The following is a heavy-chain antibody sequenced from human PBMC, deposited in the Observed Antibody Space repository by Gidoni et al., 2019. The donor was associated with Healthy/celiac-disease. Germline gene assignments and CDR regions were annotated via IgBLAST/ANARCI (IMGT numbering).Heavy chain of an antibody. D-gene: IGHD5-12*01. CDR3: AKVNTRDGYNGGFDY. V-gene: IGHV3-23*01. Sequence: EVQLLESGGGLVQPGGSLRLSCAASGFTFSSYAMSWVRQAPGKGLEWVSAISGSGGSTYYADSVKGRFTISRDNSKNTLYRQMNSLRAEDTAVYYCAKVNTRDGYNGGFDYWGQGTLVTVSS. CDR2: ISGSGGST. CDR1: GFTFSSYA. J-gene: IGHJ4*02.